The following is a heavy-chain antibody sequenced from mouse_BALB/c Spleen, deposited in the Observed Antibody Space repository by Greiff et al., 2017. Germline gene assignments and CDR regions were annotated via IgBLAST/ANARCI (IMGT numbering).Heavy chain of an antibody. D-gene: IGHD1-2*01. CDR2: ISSGSSTI. Sequence: EVQLVESGGGLVQPGGSRKLSCAASGFTFSSFGMHWVRQAPEKGLEWVAYISSGSSTIYYADTVTGRYTISRDNPKNTLFLQMTRLRSEDTAMYECAREWAPARARDYWGQGTSVTVST. CDR3: AREWAPARARDY. CDR1: GFTFSSFG. J-gene: IGHJ4*01. V-gene: IGHV5-17*02.